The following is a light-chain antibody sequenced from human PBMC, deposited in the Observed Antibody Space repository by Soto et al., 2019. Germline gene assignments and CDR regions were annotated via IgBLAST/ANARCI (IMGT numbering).Light chain of an antibody. Sequence: EIVMTQSPGTLSVSPGERATLSCRASQSISSDLAWYQQKPGQAPRLLIYGASTRATGIPARFSGSGSGTEFTLTISSLPSEDFAVYYCQQYNNWNTFGQGTKLEIK. V-gene: IGKV3-15*01. CDR2: GAS. CDR1: QSISSD. CDR3: QQYNNWNT. J-gene: IGKJ2*01.